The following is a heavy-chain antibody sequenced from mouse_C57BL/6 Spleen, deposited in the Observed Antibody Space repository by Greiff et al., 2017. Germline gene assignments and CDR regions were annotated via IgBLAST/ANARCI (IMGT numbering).Heavy chain of an antibody. CDR3: ARNPLITTVVAPYAMDY. CDR1: GFSLTSYA. CDR2: IWTGGGT. D-gene: IGHD1-1*01. V-gene: IGHV2-9-1*01. Sequence: VKLMESGPGLVAPSQSLSITCTVSGFSLTSYAISWVRQPPGKGLEWLGVIWTGGGTNYNSALKSRLSISKDHSKSQVFLKMNSLQTDDTARYYCARNPLITTVVAPYAMDYWGQGTSVTVSS. J-gene: IGHJ4*01.